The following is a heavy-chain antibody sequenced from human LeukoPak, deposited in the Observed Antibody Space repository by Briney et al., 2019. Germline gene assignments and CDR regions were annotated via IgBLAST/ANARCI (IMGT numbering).Heavy chain of an antibody. CDR3: ARDGVAGGFDY. CDR1: GGSISSYY. V-gene: IGHV4-59*01. Sequence: SETLSLTCTVSGGSISSYYWSWIRQPPGKGLEWIGYIYYSGSTNYNPSLKSRVTISVDTSKNQYSLKLSSVTAADTAVYYCARDGVAGGFDYWGQGTLVTVSS. D-gene: IGHD6-19*01. J-gene: IGHJ4*02. CDR2: IYYSGST.